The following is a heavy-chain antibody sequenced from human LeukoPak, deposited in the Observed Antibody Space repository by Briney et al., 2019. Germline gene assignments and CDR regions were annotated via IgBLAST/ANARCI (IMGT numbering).Heavy chain of an antibody. CDR3: ARESSYFDY. V-gene: IGHV3-30-3*01. Sequence: GRSLRLSCAASGFTFSSYAMHWVRQAPGKGLEWVAVISYDGSNKYYADSVKGRSTISRDNSKNTLYLQMNSLRAEDTAVYYCARESSYFDYWGQGTLVTVSS. CDR1: GFTFSSYA. D-gene: IGHD6-13*01. J-gene: IGHJ4*02. CDR2: ISYDGSNK.